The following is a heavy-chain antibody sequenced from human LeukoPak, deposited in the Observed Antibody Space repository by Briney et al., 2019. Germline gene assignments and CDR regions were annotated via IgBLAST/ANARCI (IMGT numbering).Heavy chain of an antibody. Sequence: EPSETLSLTCAVSGGSISSYYWSWIRQPPGKGLEWIGYIYYSGSTYYNPSLRSRVTISVDTSKNQFSLKLSSVTAADTAVYYCARSSEGRYYYDSSGFSYYYYYMDVWGKGTTVTISS. CDR3: ARSSEGRYYYDSSGFSYYYYYMDV. J-gene: IGHJ6*03. D-gene: IGHD3-22*01. CDR1: GGSISSYY. V-gene: IGHV4-59*01. CDR2: IYYSGST.